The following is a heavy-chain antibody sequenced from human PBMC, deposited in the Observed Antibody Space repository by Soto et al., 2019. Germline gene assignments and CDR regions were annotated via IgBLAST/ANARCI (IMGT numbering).Heavy chain of an antibody. CDR1: GYSFTNSW. CDR2: IWPGDSYT. D-gene: IGHD2-15*01. J-gene: IGHJ3*02. V-gene: IGHV5-51*01. Sequence: VESLKSSCKASGYSFTNSWSAWVRQMPGKGLEWMGIIWPGDSYTRYSPSFQGQVTISADKSINSAYLQWSSLRASDTAVYYCVSQVCSGGGSVLGLVAFPIWRNRKMV. CDR3: VSQVCSGGGSVLGLVAFPI.